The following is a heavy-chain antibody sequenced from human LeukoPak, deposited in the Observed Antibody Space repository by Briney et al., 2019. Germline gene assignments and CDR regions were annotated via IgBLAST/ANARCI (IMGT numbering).Heavy chain of an antibody. CDR2: IYHSGST. CDR3: ARAPSIAAAGTFDY. J-gene: IGHJ4*02. Sequence: SETLSLTCTVSGGSISSYYWGWLRQPPGKGLEWIGSIYHSGSTYYNPSLKSRVTISVDTSKNQFSLKLSSVTAADTAVYYCARAPSIAAAGTFDYWGQGTLVTVSS. V-gene: IGHV4-38-2*02. CDR1: GGSISSYY. D-gene: IGHD6-13*01.